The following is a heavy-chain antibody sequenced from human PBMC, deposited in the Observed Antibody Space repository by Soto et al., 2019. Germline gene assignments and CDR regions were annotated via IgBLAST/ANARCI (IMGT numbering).Heavy chain of an antibody. CDR3: ARVRRSGYYRHSGWTDAFDI. D-gene: IGHD3-3*01. Sequence: QVQLQQWGAGLLKPSETLSLTCAVYGGSFSGYYWSWIRQPPGKGLEWIGEINHSGSTNYNPSLKSRVTISVDTSKNQFSLKLSSVTAADTAVYYCARVRRSGYYRHSGWTDAFDIWGQGTMVTVSS. J-gene: IGHJ3*02. CDR2: INHSGST. V-gene: IGHV4-34*01. CDR1: GGSFSGYY.